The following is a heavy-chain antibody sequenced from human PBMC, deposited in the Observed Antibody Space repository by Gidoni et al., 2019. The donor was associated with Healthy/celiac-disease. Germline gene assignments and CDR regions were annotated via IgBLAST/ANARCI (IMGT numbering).Heavy chain of an antibody. V-gene: IGHV3-21*01. D-gene: IGHD6-13*01. J-gene: IGHJ6*02. CDR1: GFTFSSYS. Sequence: EVQLVESGGGLVKPGGSLRLSCAASGFTFSSYSMNWVRPAPGKGLEWVSSISSSSSYIYYADSVKGRFTISRDNAKNSLYLQMNSLRAEDTAVYYCARDWTVEQQLVRRVREYYYYGMDVWGQGTTVTVSS. CDR3: ARDWTVEQQLVRRVREYYYYGMDV. CDR2: ISSSSSYI.